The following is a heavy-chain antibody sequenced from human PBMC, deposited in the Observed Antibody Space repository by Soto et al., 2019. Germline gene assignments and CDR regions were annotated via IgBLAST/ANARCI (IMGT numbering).Heavy chain of an antibody. CDR3: ARDSGDYYDSSGYYYGMDV. Sequence: SETLSLTCTVSGGSISSGGYYWSWIRQHPGKGLEWIGYIYYSGSTYYNPSLKSRVTISVDTSKNQFSLKLSSVTAADTAVYYCARDSGDYYDSSGYYYGMDVWGQGTTVTVSS. J-gene: IGHJ6*02. CDR1: GGSISSGGYY. CDR2: IYYSGST. V-gene: IGHV4-31*03. D-gene: IGHD3-22*01.